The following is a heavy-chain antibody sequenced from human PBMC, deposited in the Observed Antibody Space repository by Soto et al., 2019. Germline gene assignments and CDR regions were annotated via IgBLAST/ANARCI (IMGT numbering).Heavy chain of an antibody. J-gene: IGHJ5*02. CDR2: INPSGGST. D-gene: IGHD3-10*01. Sequence: ASVKVSCKASGYTFTSYYMHWVRQAPGQGLEWMGIINPSGGSTSYAQKFQGRVTMTRDTSTSTVCMELSSLRSEDTAVYYCARDFKYYYGSGSYRNWFDPWGQGTLVTVSS. CDR1: GYTFTSYY. V-gene: IGHV1-46*01. CDR3: ARDFKYYYGSGSYRNWFDP.